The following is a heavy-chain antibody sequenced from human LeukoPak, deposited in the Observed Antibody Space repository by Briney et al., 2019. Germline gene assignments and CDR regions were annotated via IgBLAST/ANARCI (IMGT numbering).Heavy chain of an antibody. CDR2: IYYSGRT. CDR3: ARDKSGYKAYYYYYMDV. CDR1: GGSITSSSYY. J-gene: IGHJ6*03. V-gene: IGHV4-39*07. Sequence: SETLTLTCTLSGGSITSSSYYWGWIRQHPGKGLEWIGRIYYSGRTYYNPSLKTRVTISVDTSKNQFSLKLSSVTAADTAVYYCARDKSGYKAYYYYYMDVWGKGTTVTVSS. D-gene: IGHD6-25*01.